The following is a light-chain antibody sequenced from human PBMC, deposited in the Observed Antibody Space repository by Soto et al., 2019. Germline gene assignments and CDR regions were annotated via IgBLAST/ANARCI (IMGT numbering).Light chain of an antibody. CDR2: AAS. CDR1: QSISSY. J-gene: IGKJ1*01. V-gene: IGKV1-39*01. Sequence: DIQMTQSPSSLSASVGDRVTITCRASQSISSYLNWYQQKPGKAPKLLIYAASSLQSGVPSRFSGSGSGTDFTLTISSLQTEDFATYYCQQYETFSGTFGPGTKVDIK. CDR3: QQYETFSGT.